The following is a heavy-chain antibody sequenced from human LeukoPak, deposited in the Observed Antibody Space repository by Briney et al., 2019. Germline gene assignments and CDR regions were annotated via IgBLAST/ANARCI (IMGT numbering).Heavy chain of an antibody. CDR2: MSGGAGGT. Sequence: GGSLRLSCAASGFTFVNYAMTWVRQAPGKGLEWVSTMSGGAGGTFYADSVKGRFSISRDNSHYTLYLQMNSLRAEDTAVYYCARSPGLERRGRGAFDIWGQGTMVTVSS. J-gene: IGHJ3*02. CDR3: ARSPGLERRGRGAFDI. CDR1: GFTFVNYA. D-gene: IGHD1-1*01. V-gene: IGHV3-23*01.